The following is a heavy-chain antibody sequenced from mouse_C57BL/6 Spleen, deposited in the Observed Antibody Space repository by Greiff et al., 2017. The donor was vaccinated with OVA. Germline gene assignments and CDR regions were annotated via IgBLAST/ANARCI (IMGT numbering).Heavy chain of an antibody. J-gene: IGHJ2*01. Sequence: EVKLMESGEGLVKPGGSLKLSCAASGFTFSSYAMSWVRQTPEKRLEWVAYISSGGDYIYYADTVKGRFTISRDNARNTLYLQMSSLKSEDTAMYYCTRDRTGKYYFDYWGQGTTLTVSS. CDR1: GFTFSSYA. V-gene: IGHV5-9-1*02. CDR2: ISSGGDYI. D-gene: IGHD4-1*01. CDR3: TRDRTGKYYFDY.